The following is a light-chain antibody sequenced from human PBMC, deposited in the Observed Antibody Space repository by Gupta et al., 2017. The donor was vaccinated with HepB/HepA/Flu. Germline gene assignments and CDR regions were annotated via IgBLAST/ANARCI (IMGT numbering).Light chain of an antibody. Sequence: QSALTQPASVSGSPGQSITISCTGTSSDVGGYNYASWYQQHPGKAPKLMIYDVSNRPAGVSNRFSGSKSGNTASLTISGLQDEDEADYYCSSYTSSSTYVFGTGTKVTVL. J-gene: IGLJ1*01. CDR1: SSDVGGYNY. CDR2: DVS. CDR3: SSYTSSSTYV. V-gene: IGLV2-14*03.